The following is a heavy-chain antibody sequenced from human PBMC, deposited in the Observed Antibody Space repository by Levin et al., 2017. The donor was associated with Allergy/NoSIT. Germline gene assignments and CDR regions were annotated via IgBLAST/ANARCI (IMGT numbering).Heavy chain of an antibody. CDR1: GYTFTSYD. D-gene: IGHD5-18*01. CDR2: MNPNSGNT. CDR3: ASGYSYGLREYFDY. V-gene: IGHV1-8*01. J-gene: IGHJ4*02. Sequence: GASVKVSCKASGYTFTSYDINWVRQATGQGLEWMGWMNPNSGNTGYAQKFLGRVTMTRNTSISTAYMELSSLRSEDTAVYYCASGYSYGLREYFDYWGQGTLVTVSS.